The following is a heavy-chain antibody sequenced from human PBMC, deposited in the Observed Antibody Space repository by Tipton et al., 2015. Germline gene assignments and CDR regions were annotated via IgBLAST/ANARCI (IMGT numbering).Heavy chain of an antibody. CDR3: AKDVYASSGWDYYYHYYGMDV. J-gene: IGHJ6*02. CDR2: ISNSGNTL. CDR1: GFTFSDYY. Sequence: SLRLSCAASGFTFSDYYMSWIRQAPGKGLEWVSYISNSGNTLYYADSVKGRFTISRDNAKNSLYLQMNSPRAEDTALYYCAKDVYASSGWDYYYHYYGMDVWGQGTTVTVSS. V-gene: IGHV3-11*01. D-gene: IGHD6-19*01.